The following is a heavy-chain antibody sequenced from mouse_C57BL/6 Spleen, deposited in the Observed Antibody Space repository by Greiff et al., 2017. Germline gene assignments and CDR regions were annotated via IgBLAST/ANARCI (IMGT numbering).Heavy chain of an antibody. CDR3: ARGSNYHYYAMDD. D-gene: IGHD2-5*01. V-gene: IGHV1-54*01. CDR2: INPGSGGT. Sequence: QVQLQQSGAELVRPGTSVKVSCKASGYAFTNYLIEWVKQRPGQGLEWIGVINPGSGGTNYNEKFKGKATLTADKSSSTAYMQLSSLTSEDSAVYFCARGSNYHYYAMDDWGQGTSVTVSS. J-gene: IGHJ4*01. CDR1: GYAFTNYL.